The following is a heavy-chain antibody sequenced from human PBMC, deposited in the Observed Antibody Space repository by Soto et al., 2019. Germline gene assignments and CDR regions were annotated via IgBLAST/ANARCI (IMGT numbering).Heavy chain of an antibody. CDR3: ARDKDRVQLGGDYYYVMDV. Sequence: QVQLVQSGAEVMQPRSSVRVSCKASGGTFSRSAISWVRQAPGQGLEWMGGIVPIFGTADYAQKFQGRVTITADESTTTAYRELSGLRSQDPAVYFCARDKDRVQLGGDYYYVMDVWGQGATVTVSS. V-gene: IGHV1-69*12. D-gene: IGHD3-3*02. J-gene: IGHJ6*02. CDR1: GGTFSRSA. CDR2: IVPIFGTA.